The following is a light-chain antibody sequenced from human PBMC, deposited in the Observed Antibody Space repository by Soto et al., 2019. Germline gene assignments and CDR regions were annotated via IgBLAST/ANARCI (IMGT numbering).Light chain of an antibody. V-gene: IGKV2-28*01. CDR3: MQGIQAPLT. CDR1: QSLLHSNGYTY. J-gene: IGKJ4*01. CDR2: MAS. Sequence: DIVMTQSPLSLPVSPGEPASISCRSSQSLLHSNGYTYVDWYLQKAGQSPQLLIYMASHRASGVPDRFSGRGSGTEFTLQISRVQAEDVGVYYCMQGIQAPLTFGGGNKLETK.